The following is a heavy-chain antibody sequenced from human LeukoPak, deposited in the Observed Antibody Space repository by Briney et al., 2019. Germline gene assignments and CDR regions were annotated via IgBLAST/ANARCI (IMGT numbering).Heavy chain of an antibody. Sequence: ASVKVSCKASGGTFSSYAISWVQPAAGQGLEWMEWIIPIFGTTNYAQKFQGRVTITTDESTSTAYMELSSLRSEDTAVYYCARGRATNYYYYYMDVWGKGTTVTVSS. D-gene: IGHD2-15*01. CDR2: IIPIFGTT. CDR1: GGTFSSYA. V-gene: IGHV1-69*05. J-gene: IGHJ6*03. CDR3: ARGRATNYYYYYMDV.